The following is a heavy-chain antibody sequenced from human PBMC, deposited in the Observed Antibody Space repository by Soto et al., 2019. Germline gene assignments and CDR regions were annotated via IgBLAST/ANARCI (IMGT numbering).Heavy chain of an antibody. CDR1: GYTFSTYS. V-gene: IGHV1-3*01. Sequence: ASVKVSCKASGYTFSTYSMHWVRQAPGHSLEWMGWINGATGQTRSSQRFQDRVTITRDTSASTAYMELSGLRSGDTAVYYCARGKGMDENYYSYGMDIWGQGTTVTV. J-gene: IGHJ6*02. CDR2: INGATGQT. CDR3: ARGKGMDENYYSYGMDI.